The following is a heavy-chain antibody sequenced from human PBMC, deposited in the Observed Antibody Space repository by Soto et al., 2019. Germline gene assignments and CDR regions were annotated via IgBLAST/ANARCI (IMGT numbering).Heavy chain of an antibody. D-gene: IGHD3-10*01. CDR2: INAGNGNA. J-gene: IGHJ4*02. CDR3: ARDFTYGSGDY. CDR1: GYTFISYA. V-gene: IGHV1-3*05. Sequence: QVQLVQSGAEEKKPGASVKVSCKASGYTFISYAMYWVRQAPGQRLEWMGWINAGNGNAKYSQKFQGRVTITRDTAASPAYMELSSLRSEDTAVYYCARDFTYGSGDYWGQGTLVTVSS.